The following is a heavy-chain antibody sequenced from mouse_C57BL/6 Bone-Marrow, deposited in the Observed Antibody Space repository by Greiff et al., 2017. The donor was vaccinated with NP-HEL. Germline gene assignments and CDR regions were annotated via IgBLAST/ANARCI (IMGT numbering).Heavy chain of an antibody. CDR2: IYPGDGDT. CDR3: ARDLSWDPFDY. CDR1: GYAFSSSW. Sequence: VQGVESGPELVKPGASVKISCKASGYAFSSSWMNWVKQRPGKGLEWIGRIYPGDGDTNYNGKFKGKATLTADKSSSTAYMQLSSLTSEDSAVYFCARDLSWDPFDYWGQGTTLTVSS. V-gene: IGHV1-82*01. J-gene: IGHJ2*01. D-gene: IGHD4-1*01.